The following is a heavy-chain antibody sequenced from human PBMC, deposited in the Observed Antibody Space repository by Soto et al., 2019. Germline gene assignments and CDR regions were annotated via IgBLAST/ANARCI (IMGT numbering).Heavy chain of an antibody. CDR2: INEDGSER. J-gene: IGHJ3*01. CDR3: AIVSPDSRYRASDV. Sequence: PGGSLRLSCAASGFTFNKYWMSWARQAPGKGLEWVATINEDGSERHYVDSVKGRFTISRDSAKESLYLQMNSLRAEDTAVYYCAIVSPDSRYRASDVWGQGTMVTVSS. V-gene: IGHV3-7*01. CDR1: GFTFNKYW. D-gene: IGHD6-25*01.